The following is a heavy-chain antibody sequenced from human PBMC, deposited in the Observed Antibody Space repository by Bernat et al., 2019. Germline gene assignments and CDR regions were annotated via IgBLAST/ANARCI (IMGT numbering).Heavy chain of an antibody. CDR3: AREHGDYSTSYHVDY. V-gene: IGHV3-30-3*01. Sequence: QVQLVESGGGVVQPGKSLRLSCAASGFTFSSYALHWVRQAPDKGLEWVAVISYDGSNKFYAASVKGRFTISRDESKNTLSLQMNSLRAEDTAVYYCAREHGDYSTSYHVDYWGQGTQVTVSS. CDR2: ISYDGSNK. J-gene: IGHJ4*02. CDR1: GFTFSSYA. D-gene: IGHD6-6*01.